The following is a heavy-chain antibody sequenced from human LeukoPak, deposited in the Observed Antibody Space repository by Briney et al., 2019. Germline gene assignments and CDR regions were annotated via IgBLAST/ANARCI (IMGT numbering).Heavy chain of an antibody. CDR2: IDPNSGGT. CDR3: ARNRGLVLGCYPEY. Sequence: ASVKVSCKASGYTLTGYYIHWVRQAPGQGLEWMGRIDPNSGGTNYAQKFQGRVTMTRDTSISTVYMEVSRLRFDDTAVYYCARNRGLVLGCYPEYWGQGTLVTVSS. D-gene: IGHD3-10*01. J-gene: IGHJ4*02. V-gene: IGHV1-2*06. CDR1: GYTLTGYY.